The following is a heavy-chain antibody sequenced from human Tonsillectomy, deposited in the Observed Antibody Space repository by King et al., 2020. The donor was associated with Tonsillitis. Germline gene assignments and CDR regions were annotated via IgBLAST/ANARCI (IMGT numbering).Heavy chain of an antibody. CDR2: ISGSGGST. Sequence: VQLVQSGGRLVQPGGSLRLSCAASGFTFSSYAMSWVRQAPGKGLEWVSAISGSGGSTYYADSVKGRFTISRDNSKNTLYLQMNSLRAEDTAVYYCAKDSPYYYDSSGYRANYFDYWGQGTLVTVSS. J-gene: IGHJ4*02. CDR1: GFTFSSYA. CDR3: AKDSPYYYDSSGYRANYFDY. V-gene: IGHV3-23*04. D-gene: IGHD3-22*01.